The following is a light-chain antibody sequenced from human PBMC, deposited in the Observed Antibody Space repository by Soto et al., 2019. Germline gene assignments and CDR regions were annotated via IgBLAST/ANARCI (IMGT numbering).Light chain of an antibody. J-gene: IGLJ3*02. CDR2: GND. Sequence: QTVVTQPPSASGTPGQRVTISCSGSSSNIGSHTINWYQQLPGTAPKLLIYGNDQRPSGVPDRFSGSKSGTSASLAISGLQSEDGADYYCAAWDDSLNGVVFGGGTKLTVL. CDR1: SSNIGSHT. CDR3: AAWDDSLNGVV. V-gene: IGLV1-44*01.